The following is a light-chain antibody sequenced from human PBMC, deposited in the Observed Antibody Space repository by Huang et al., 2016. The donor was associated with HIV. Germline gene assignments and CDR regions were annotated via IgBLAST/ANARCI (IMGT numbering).Light chain of an antibody. V-gene: IGKV1-39*01. CDR2: GTS. J-gene: IGKJ2*01. Sequence: DIRMTQSPSSLSASVGDRVIITCRTSQNINKYLNWYQQMPGKAPKLLSYGTSTLQTGVSSRFGGSGSGTDFTLTIGSLQPEDTAMYFCQQSYNIPRTFGQGT. CDR1: QNINKY. CDR3: QQSYNIPRT.